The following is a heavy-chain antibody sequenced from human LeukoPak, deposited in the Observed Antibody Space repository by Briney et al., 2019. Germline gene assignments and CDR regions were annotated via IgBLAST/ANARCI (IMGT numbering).Heavy chain of an antibody. CDR1: GYTFTGYY. Sequence: GASVKVSCKASGYTFTGYYMHWVRQAPGQGLEWMGRINPNSGGTNYAQKFQGRVTMTGDTSISTAYMELSRLRSDDTAVYYCARVRYYDSSGYYSFDYWGQGTLVTVSS. J-gene: IGHJ4*02. D-gene: IGHD3-22*01. CDR2: INPNSGGT. CDR3: ARVRYYDSSGYYSFDY. V-gene: IGHV1-2*06.